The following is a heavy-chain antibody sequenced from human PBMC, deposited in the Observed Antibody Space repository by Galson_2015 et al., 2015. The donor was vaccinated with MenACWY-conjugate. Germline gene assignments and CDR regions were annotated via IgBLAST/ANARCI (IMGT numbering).Heavy chain of an antibody. D-gene: IGHD5-24*01. CDR2: IKEDGSER. J-gene: IGHJ4*02. CDR1: GFIFSTHW. Sequence: SLRLSCAASGFIFSTHWMSWVRQAPGKGLECVANIKEDGSERNYVDTVKGRFTISRDNAKNSLYLQMNSLRAEDTAVYYYARGGATFEYWGQGTLVTVSS. V-gene: IGHV3-7*03. CDR3: ARGGATFEY.